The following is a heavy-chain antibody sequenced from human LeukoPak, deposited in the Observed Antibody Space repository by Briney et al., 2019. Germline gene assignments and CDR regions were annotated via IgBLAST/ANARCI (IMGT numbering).Heavy chain of an antibody. D-gene: IGHD6-6*01. Sequence: PSETLSLTCTVSGGSISSGSYYWSWIRQPAGMGLVWIGRFYTSGSTNYNPSLKSRVTISVNTSKNQFFLKLSSVTAADTAVYYCARMRIAARPGAFDIWGQGTMVTVSS. CDR1: GGSISSGSYY. CDR3: ARMRIAARPGAFDI. CDR2: FYTSGST. J-gene: IGHJ3*02. V-gene: IGHV4-61*02.